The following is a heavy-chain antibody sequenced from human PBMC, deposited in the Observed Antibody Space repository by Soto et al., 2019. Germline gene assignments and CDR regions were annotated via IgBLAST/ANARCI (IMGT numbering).Heavy chain of an antibody. CDR2: INAGNGNT. J-gene: IGHJ6*03. CDR1: GYTFTSYA. D-gene: IGHD5-18*01. CDR3: ARGLGYSYAYYYYMDV. V-gene: IGHV1-3*01. Sequence: ASVKVSCKASGYTFTSYAMHWVRQAPGQRLEWMGWINAGNGNTKYSQKFQGRVTITRDTSASTAYMELSSLRSEDTAVYYCARGLGYSYAYYYYMDVWGKGTTVTVSS.